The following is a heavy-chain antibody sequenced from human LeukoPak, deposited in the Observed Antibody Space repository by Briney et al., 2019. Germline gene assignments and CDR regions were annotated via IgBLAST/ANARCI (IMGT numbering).Heavy chain of an antibody. CDR3: ARGRVYYYGSGSYNY. J-gene: IGHJ4*02. V-gene: IGHV4-34*01. CDR2: INHSGST. Sequence: SETLSLTCAVYGGSFSGYYWSWIRQPSGKGLEWIGEINHSGSTNYNPSLKSRVTISVDTSKNQFSLKLSSVTAADTAVYYCARGRVYYYGSGSYNYWGQGTLVTVSS. CDR1: GGSFSGYY. D-gene: IGHD3-10*01.